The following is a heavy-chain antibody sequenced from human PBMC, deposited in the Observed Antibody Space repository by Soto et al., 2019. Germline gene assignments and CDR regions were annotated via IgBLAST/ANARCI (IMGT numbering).Heavy chain of an antibody. D-gene: IGHD3-22*01. J-gene: IGHJ4*02. CDR3: ASTYYYDSSGSPYYFDY. CDR2: IYYSGST. CDR1: GVSISSGGNY. Sequence: QVQLQESGPGLVKPSQTMSLTCTVSGVSISSGGNYWSWIRQHPGKGLEWIGYIYYSGSTYYNPSLKSRVTISVDTSKNQFSLKLSSVTAADTAVYYCASTYYYDSSGSPYYFDYWGQGTLVTVSS. V-gene: IGHV4-31*03.